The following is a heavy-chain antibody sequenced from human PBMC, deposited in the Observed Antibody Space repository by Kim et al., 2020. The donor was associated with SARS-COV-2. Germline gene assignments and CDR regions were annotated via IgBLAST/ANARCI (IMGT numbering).Heavy chain of an antibody. V-gene: IGHV4-59*08. Sequence: SETLSLTCTVSGGSISSYYWSWIRQPPGKGLEWIGYIYYSGSTNYNPSLKSRVTISVDTSKNQFSLKLSSVTAADTAVYYCARQNKGDRTYYYDSSGYYTRGSFDYWGQGTLVTVSS. CDR2: IYYSGST. D-gene: IGHD3-22*01. J-gene: IGHJ4*02. CDR1: GGSISSYY. CDR3: ARQNKGDRTYYYDSSGYYTRGSFDY.